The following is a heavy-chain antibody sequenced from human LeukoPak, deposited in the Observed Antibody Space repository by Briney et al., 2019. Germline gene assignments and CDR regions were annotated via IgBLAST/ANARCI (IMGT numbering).Heavy chain of an antibody. CDR3: ARALGTRSGYFDL. CDR2: IYFSGKT. CDR1: GGSINRSGYY. J-gene: IGHJ2*01. Sequence: SETLSLTCSVSGGSINRSGYYWGWIRQPPGKGLEWIGNIYFSGKTYYNPSLQSRVTISVDTSKNQFSLKVTSVTAADTAVYYCARALGTRSGYFDLWGRGTLVTVSS. D-gene: IGHD3-10*01. V-gene: IGHV4-39*01.